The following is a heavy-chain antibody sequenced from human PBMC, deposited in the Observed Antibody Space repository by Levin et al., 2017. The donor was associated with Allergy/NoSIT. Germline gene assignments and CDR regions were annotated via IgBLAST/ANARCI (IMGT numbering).Heavy chain of an antibody. J-gene: IGHJ4*02. CDR2: ISSSSSYI. CDR3: ARAVGGDCSSTSCWSFDY. V-gene: IGHV3-21*01. Sequence: LSLTCAASGFTFSSYSMNWVRQAPGKGLEWVSSISSSSSYIYYADSVKGRFTISRDNAKNSLYLQMNSLRAEDTAVYYCARAVGGDCSSTSCWSFDYWGQGTLVTVSS. D-gene: IGHD2-2*01. CDR1: GFTFSSYS.